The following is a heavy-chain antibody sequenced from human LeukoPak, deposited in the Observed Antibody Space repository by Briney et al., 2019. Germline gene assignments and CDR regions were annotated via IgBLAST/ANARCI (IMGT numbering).Heavy chain of an antibody. V-gene: IGHV3-43*01. Sequence: GGSLRLSCAASGFTFNDYDDYTMHWVRQAPGQGLKWVSLITWDGSDAYYADSVKGRFTVSRDNSKNSLYLQMNSLTTEDTAFYYCVTLDSGSPFWGQGTLVTVSS. CDR1: GFTFNDYDDYT. D-gene: IGHD3-10*01. CDR3: VTLDSGSPF. J-gene: IGHJ4*02. CDR2: ITWDGSDA.